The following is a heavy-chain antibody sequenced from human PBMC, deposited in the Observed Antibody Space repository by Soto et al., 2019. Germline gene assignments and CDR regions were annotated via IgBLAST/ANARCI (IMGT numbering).Heavy chain of an antibody. CDR1: GGSIRNGNYY. V-gene: IGHV4-31*03. CDR2: IYYIGTT. Sequence: QVQLQESGPGLVKASQTLSLTCTVSGGSIRNGNYYWSWIRQLPGKGMEWIGNIYYIGTTSYNPSLKNRVIISIDTSKNHFSLELTSVLAADTAVYYCAKNETTRPWFDPWGQGTLVTVSS. D-gene: IGHD1-1*01. CDR3: AKNETTRPWFDP. J-gene: IGHJ5*02.